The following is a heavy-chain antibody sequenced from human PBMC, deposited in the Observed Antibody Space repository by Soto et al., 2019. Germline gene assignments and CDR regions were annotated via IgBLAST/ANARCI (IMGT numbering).Heavy chain of an antibody. D-gene: IGHD6-19*01. CDR3: ARGDLGAVAGYFEY. V-gene: IGHV3-9*01. J-gene: IGHJ4*02. CDR1: GFTFDDYS. CDR2: ISWHSGSI. Sequence: ESGGGLVQPGGSLRLSCAASGFTFDDYSMHWVQQAPGRGLEWVSGISWHSGSIDYADSVKGRFTISRDNAKNFLYLEMNSLRPEDTALYYCARGDLGAVAGYFEYWGQGTLVTVSS.